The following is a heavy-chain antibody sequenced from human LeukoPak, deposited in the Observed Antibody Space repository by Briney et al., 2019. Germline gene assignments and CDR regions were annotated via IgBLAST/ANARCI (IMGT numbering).Heavy chain of an antibody. CDR1: GFTFSNHW. J-gene: IGHJ4*02. D-gene: IGHD5-18*01. Sequence: GGSLRLSCTASGFTFSNHWMHWVRQTPGKGLVWVSRITSDETTTAYADSVRGRFTISRDNANNTLYPRMNSPRAEDTAVYYCVSNPGYTDSWGQGTLVTVSP. CDR3: VSNPGYTDS. V-gene: IGHV3-74*01. CDR2: ITSDETTT.